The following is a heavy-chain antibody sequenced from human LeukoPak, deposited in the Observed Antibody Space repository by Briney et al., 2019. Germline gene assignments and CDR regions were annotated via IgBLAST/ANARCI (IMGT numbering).Heavy chain of an antibody. D-gene: IGHD6-19*01. CDR3: AGRRSSGWYAY. V-gene: IGHV3-53*01. CDR1: GFTVSSNY. CDR2: IYDSGTT. J-gene: IGHJ4*02. Sequence: GGSLRLSCATSGFTVSSNYMSWVRQAPGKGLEWVSVIYDSGTTYYADSVKGRFLIFRDTSKNTVDLQMNSLRVEDTAAYYCAGRRSSGWYAYWGQGTLVTVSS.